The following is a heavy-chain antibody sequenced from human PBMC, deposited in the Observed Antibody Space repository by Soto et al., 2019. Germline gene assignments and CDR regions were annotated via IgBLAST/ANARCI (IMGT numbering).Heavy chain of an antibody. CDR1: GFTFSSYA. D-gene: IGHD6-6*01. J-gene: IGHJ5*02. V-gene: IGHV3-30-3*01. CDR2: ISYDGSNK. Sequence: GGSLRLSCAASGFTFSSYAMHWVRQAPGKGLEWVAVISYDGSNKYYADSVKGRFTISRDNSKNTLYLQMNSLRAEDTAVYYCARDSSSGWFDPWGQGTLVTVSS. CDR3: ARDSSSGWFDP.